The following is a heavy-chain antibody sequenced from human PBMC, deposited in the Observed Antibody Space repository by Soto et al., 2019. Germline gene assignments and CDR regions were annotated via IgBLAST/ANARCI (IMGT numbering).Heavy chain of an antibody. J-gene: IGHJ4*02. CDR1: GFTFSSYD. CDR2: IDTSGDT. D-gene: IGHD3-22*01. V-gene: IGHV3-13*01. CDR3: ASGGHSSGYPDY. Sequence: GGSLRLSCAASGFTFSSYDMHWVRQATGKGLEWVSAIDTSGDTYYPGSVKGRFTISRENAKNSLYLQMNSLRAEDTAVYYCASGGHSSGYPDYWGQGTLVTVSS.